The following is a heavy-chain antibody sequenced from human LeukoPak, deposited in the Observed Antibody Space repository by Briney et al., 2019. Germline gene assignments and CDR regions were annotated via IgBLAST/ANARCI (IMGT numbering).Heavy chain of an antibody. CDR2: MNPNSGNT. CDR3: ARGRKNIAARHGRHYYYYMDV. Sequence: RASVKVSCKASGYTFTSYDINWVRQATGQGLEWMGWMNPNSGNTGYAQKFQGRVTITRNTSISTAYMELSSLRSEDTAVYYCARGRKNIAARHGRHYYYYMDVWGKGTTVTVSS. D-gene: IGHD6-6*01. CDR1: GYTFTSYD. V-gene: IGHV1-8*03. J-gene: IGHJ6*03.